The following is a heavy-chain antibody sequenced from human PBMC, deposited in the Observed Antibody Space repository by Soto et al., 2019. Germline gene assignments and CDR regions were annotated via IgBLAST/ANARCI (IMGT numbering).Heavy chain of an antibody. CDR1: GGTFSNYG. CDR2: IIPIFGST. J-gene: IGHJ4*02. Sequence: QVQLVQSGAEVKKPGSSVKVSCKASGGTFSNYGISWVRQAPGQGLEWMGGIIPIFGSTNYAQKFQGRVTITADASTSTAYMELSSLRSEDTAVYYCTRGNYGDYGYWGQGTLVTISS. V-gene: IGHV1-69*01. D-gene: IGHD4-17*01. CDR3: TRGNYGDYGY.